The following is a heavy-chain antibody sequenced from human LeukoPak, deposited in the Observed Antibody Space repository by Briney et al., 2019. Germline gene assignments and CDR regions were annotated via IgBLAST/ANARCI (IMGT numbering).Heavy chain of an antibody. D-gene: IGHD3-22*01. Sequence: GGSLRLSCAASGFTFSSYEMNWVRQAPGKGLEWVSYISSSGSTIYYADSVKGRFTISRDNAKNSLYLEMNSLRAEDTAVYYCAGDHYDSSGPNFLYFDYWGQGTLVTVSS. CDR3: AGDHYDSSGPNFLYFDY. CDR1: GFTFSSYE. J-gene: IGHJ4*02. CDR2: ISSSGSTI. V-gene: IGHV3-48*03.